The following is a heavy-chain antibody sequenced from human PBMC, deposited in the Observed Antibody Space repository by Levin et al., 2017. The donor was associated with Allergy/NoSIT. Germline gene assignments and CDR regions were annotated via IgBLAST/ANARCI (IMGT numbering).Heavy chain of an antibody. D-gene: IGHD2-2*01. CDR3: ARQLGYCISTSCDRVGYYYGMDV. J-gene: IGHJ6*02. CDR1: GYSFTSYW. V-gene: IGHV5-51*01. Sequence: GESLKISCKGSGYSFTSYWIGWVRQMPGKGLEWMGIIYPGDSDTRYSPSFQGQVTISADKSISTAYLQWSSLKASDTAMYYCARQLGYCISTSCDRVGYYYGMDVWGQGTTVTVSS. CDR2: IYPGDSDT.